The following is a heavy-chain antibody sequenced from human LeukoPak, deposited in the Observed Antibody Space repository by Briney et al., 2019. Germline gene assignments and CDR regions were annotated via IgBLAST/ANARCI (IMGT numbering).Heavy chain of an antibody. D-gene: IGHD1-7*01. CDR2: VHSNGKT. CDR1: GGSISSGGYY. Sequence: SETLSLTCTVSGGSISSGGYYWSWIRQHPGKGLDWIGSVHSNGKTYYNPSLNNRLIISADTSTDQFSLRLSPVTAADTAVYFCERDIGNFEIDYWGQGTLVTVSS. J-gene: IGHJ4*02. V-gene: IGHV4-39*02. CDR3: ERDIGNFEIDY.